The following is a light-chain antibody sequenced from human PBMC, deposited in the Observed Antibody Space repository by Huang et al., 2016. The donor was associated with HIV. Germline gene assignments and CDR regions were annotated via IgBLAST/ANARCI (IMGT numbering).Light chain of an antibody. CDR2: AAS. V-gene: IGKV1-NL1*01. CDR1: QGISNS. J-gene: IGKJ4*01. Sequence: DIQMTQSPSSLSASVGDRVTITCRASQGISNSLALDQQKPGEAPKLLLHAASRLERWVPSQFSGRGSGTEYTLTISSLQPEDFATYYCQQYYSMLLTFGGGTKVEIK. CDR3: QQYYSMLLT.